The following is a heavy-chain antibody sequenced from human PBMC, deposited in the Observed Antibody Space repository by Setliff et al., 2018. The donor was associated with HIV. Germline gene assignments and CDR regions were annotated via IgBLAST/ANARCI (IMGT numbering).Heavy chain of an antibody. D-gene: IGHD5-12*01. CDR2: IFPSGST. CDR1: GASIRSGVYY. Sequence: SETLSLTCAVSGASIRSGVYYWSWIRQPAGKGPEWIGHIFPSGSTNYSPSLKSRITTSMDTSKNQFSLKLSSVTAADTAVYYCARDPFMATIRNAFDIWGQGTMVTVSS. V-gene: IGHV4-61*09. J-gene: IGHJ3*02. CDR3: ARDPFMATIRNAFDI.